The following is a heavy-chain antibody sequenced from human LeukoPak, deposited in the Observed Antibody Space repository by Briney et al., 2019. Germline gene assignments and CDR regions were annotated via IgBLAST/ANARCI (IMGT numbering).Heavy chain of an antibody. J-gene: IGHJ4*02. D-gene: IGHD3-22*01. Sequence: GRSLRLSCAASGFTFSSYAMSWVRQAPGKGLEWVSSISGSGTNTYYADSVKGRFTISRDNSKNTLYLQMDSLRAEDTALYYCAKLRWYYDNGAYADYWGQGSLVAVSS. CDR3: AKLRWYYDNGAYADY. CDR1: GFTFSSYA. V-gene: IGHV3-23*01. CDR2: ISGSGTNT.